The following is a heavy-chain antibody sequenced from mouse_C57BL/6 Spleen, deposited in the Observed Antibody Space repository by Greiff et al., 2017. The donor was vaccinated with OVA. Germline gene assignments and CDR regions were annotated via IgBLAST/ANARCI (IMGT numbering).Heavy chain of an antibody. CDR3: ARDDYDVYFDV. CDR2: INPNNGGT. CDR1: GYTFTDYN. Sequence: EVQLQQSGPELVKPGASVKIPCKASGYTFTDYNMDWVKQSHGKSLEWIGDINPNNGGTIYNQKFKGKATLTVDKSSSTAYMELRSLTSEDTAVYYCARDDYDVYFDVWGTGTTVTVSS. J-gene: IGHJ1*03. V-gene: IGHV1-18*01. D-gene: IGHD2-4*01.